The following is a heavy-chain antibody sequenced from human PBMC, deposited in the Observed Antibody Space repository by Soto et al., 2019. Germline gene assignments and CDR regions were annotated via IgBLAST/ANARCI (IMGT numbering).Heavy chain of an antibody. CDR2: IYPGDSDT. CDR1: GYSFTSYW. D-gene: IGHD6-6*01. J-gene: IGHJ6*03. V-gene: IGHV5-51*01. CDR3: ARTQYSSSSPYYYYYMDV. Sequence: GESLKISCKGSGYSFTSYWIGWVRQMPGKGLEWMGIIYPGDSDTRYSPSFQGQVTIGADKSTSTAYLKWSSLKASNTTMYYCARTQYSSSSPYYYYYMDVWGKGTTVTVSS.